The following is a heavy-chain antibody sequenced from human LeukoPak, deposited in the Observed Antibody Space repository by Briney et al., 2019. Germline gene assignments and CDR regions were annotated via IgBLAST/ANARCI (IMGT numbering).Heavy chain of an antibody. CDR3: ASCYYDSSGYCLGRFDP. Sequence: GASVKVSCKASGYTFTGYYMHWVRQAPGQGLEWMGWINPNSGGTNYAQKFQGRVTMTRDTSISTAYMELSSLRSEDTAVYYCASCYYDSSGYCLGRFDPWGQGTLVTVSS. CDR1: GYTFTGYY. D-gene: IGHD3-22*01. V-gene: IGHV1-2*02. CDR2: INPNSGGT. J-gene: IGHJ5*02.